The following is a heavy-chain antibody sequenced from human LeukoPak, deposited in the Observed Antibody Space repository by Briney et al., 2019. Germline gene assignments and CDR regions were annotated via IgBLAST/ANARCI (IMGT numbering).Heavy chain of an antibody. CDR2: IIPIFGTA. D-gene: IGHD3-16*01. Sequence: ASVKVSCKAPGGTFSSYAISWVRQAPGQGLEWMGGIIPIFGTANYAQKFQGRVTITADESTSTAYMELSSLRSEDTAVYYCAREGVMSVGYYYYYMDVWGKGTTVTVSS. J-gene: IGHJ6*03. V-gene: IGHV1-69*13. CDR1: GGTFSSYA. CDR3: AREGVMSVGYYYYYMDV.